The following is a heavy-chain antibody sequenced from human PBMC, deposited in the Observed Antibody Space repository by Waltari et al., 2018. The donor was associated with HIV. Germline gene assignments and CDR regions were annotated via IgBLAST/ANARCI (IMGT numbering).Heavy chain of an antibody. Sequence: QVQLVESGGGVVQPGRSLRLSCAASGFTFSSYGMHWVRQAPGKGLDWLAVIWYDGSNKYYADSVKGRFTISRDNSKNTLYLQMNSLRAEDTAVYYCARVYGRDAFDIWGQGTMVTVSS. CDR2: IWYDGSNK. J-gene: IGHJ3*02. CDR3: ARVYGRDAFDI. D-gene: IGHD3-10*01. CDR1: GFTFSSYG. V-gene: IGHV3-33*01.